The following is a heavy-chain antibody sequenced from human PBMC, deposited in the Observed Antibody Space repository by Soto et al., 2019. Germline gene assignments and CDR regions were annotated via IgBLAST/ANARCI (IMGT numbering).Heavy chain of an antibody. D-gene: IGHD3-22*01. V-gene: IGHV1-18*01. CDR1: GYTFTSYG. J-gene: IGHJ6*02. CDR2: ISAYNGNT. Sequence: QVPLVQSGAEVKKPGASVRVSCKASGYTFTSYGISWVRQAPGQGLEWMGWISAYNGNTNYAQKLQGRVTMTTDTSTNTAYMELRSLRSDDTAVYYCARGYDYDSSGYSSPYYYGMDVWGQGTTVTVSS. CDR3: ARGYDYDSSGYSSPYYYGMDV.